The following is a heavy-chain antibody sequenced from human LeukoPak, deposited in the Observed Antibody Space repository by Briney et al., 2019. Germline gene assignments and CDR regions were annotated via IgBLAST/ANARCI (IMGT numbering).Heavy chain of an antibody. CDR1: GGSVGSAGYY. Sequence: PSETLSLTCSVSGGSVGSAGYYWTWIRQPPGGGLEWIGYVYYKSSTNYNPSLKSRVSMSVDPSRNQFSLKLSSVTAADTAVYYCARDSGQNFVDAFDIWGQGTMVTVSS. V-gene: IGHV4-61*08. D-gene: IGHD5-12*01. CDR2: VYYKSST. J-gene: IGHJ3*02. CDR3: ARDSGQNFVDAFDI.